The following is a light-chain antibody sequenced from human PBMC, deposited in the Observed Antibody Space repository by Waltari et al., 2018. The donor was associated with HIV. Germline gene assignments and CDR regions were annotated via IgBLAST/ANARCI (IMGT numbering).Light chain of an antibody. CDR3: QQASSFPRT. Sequence: DIQMTQSPSSVSASVGDRVSITCRASQDIGTWLAWFQQKPGGAPKLLIYAASVLQSGVPSRFSGSGSGTDFTLTISSLEPEDFATYFCQQASSFPRTFGPGTKVDVK. CDR1: QDIGTW. J-gene: IGKJ3*01. CDR2: AAS. V-gene: IGKV1-12*01.